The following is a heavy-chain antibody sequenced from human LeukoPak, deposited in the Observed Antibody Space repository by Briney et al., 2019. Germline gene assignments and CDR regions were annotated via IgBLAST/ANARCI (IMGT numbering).Heavy chain of an antibody. D-gene: IGHD1-26*01. J-gene: IGHJ4*02. Sequence: PGGSLRLSCAASGFTFSSYWMSWVRQAPGKGLEWVANIKQDGSEKYYVDSVKGRFTISRDNAKNSLYLQMNSLRAEDTAVYYCARFGLIVGATPPLYYFDYWGQGTLVTVSS. V-gene: IGHV3-7*01. CDR1: GFTFSSYW. CDR2: IKQDGSEK. CDR3: ARFGLIVGATPPLYYFDY.